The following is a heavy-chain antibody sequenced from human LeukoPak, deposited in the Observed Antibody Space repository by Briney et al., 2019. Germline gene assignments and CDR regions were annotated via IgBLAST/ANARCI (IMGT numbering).Heavy chain of an antibody. CDR2: INPNSGGT. D-gene: IGHD6-13*01. CDR1: GYTFTGNY. V-gene: IGHV1-2*04. Sequence: GASVKVSCKASGYTFTGNYIHWVRQAPGQGLEWMGWINPNSGGTNYAQKFQGWVTMTRDTSISTAYMELSRLKSDDTAVYYCAREYSSSCLDFWGQGTLVTVSS. CDR3: AREYSSSCLDF. J-gene: IGHJ4*02.